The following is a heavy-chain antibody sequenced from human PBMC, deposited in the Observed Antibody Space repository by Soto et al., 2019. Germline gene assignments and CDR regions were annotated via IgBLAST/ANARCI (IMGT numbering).Heavy chain of an antibody. V-gene: IGHV1-69*13. D-gene: IGHD3-10*01. CDR2: IIPSFGTA. CDR3: ARPGTGSYYHQNNWFDP. CDR1: GCTFSSYA. J-gene: IGHJ5*02. Sequence: ASVKVSCKASGCTFSSYAISWVRQAPGQGLEWMGGIIPSFGTANYAQKFQGRVTMTADESTSTAYMELSRLRSEDTAVYYCARPGTGSYYHQNNWFDPWGQGTLVTVSS.